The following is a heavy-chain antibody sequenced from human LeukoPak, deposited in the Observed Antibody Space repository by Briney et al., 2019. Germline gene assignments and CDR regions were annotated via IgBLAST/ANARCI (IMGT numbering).Heavy chain of an antibody. CDR1: GGTFSSYA. Sequence: SVTVSCKASGGTFSSYAISWVRQAPGQGLEWMGGIIPIFGTANYAQTFQGRVTITTDKSKSTAYMELSSLRSEDTAVYYCASESTPARGVISMDVWGKGTTVTVSS. J-gene: IGHJ6*04. D-gene: IGHD3-3*01. CDR2: IIPIFGTA. V-gene: IGHV1-69*05. CDR3: ASESTPARGVISMDV.